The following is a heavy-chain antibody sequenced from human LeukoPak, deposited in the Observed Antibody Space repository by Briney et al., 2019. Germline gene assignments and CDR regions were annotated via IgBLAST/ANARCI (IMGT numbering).Heavy chain of an antibody. Sequence: PGGSLRLSCAASGFTFSSYEMNWVRQAPGKGLEGVSYIISSGGTIYYTDSVKGRFTISRDNAKNSLYLQMNSLRAEDTAVYYCARGGRGVATIRFDYWGQGTLVTVSS. V-gene: IGHV3-48*03. CDR2: IISSGGTI. D-gene: IGHD5-12*01. J-gene: IGHJ4*02. CDR3: ARGGRGVATIRFDY. CDR1: GFTFSSYE.